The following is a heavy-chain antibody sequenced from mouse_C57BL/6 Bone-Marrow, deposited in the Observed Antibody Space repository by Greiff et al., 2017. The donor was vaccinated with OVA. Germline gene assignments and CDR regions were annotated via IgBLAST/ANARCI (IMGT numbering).Heavy chain of an antibody. CDR3: ARREDRGLPWFAY. CDR2: IYPRDGST. Sequence: VKLQESDAELVKPGASVKISCKVSGYTFTDHTIHWMKQRPEQGLEWIGDIYPRDGSTKYNEKFKGKATLTADKSSSTAYMQLNSLTSEDSAVYFCARREDRGLPWFAYWGQGTLVTVSA. J-gene: IGHJ3*01. V-gene: IGHV1-78*01. D-gene: IGHD5-5*01. CDR1: GYTFTDHT.